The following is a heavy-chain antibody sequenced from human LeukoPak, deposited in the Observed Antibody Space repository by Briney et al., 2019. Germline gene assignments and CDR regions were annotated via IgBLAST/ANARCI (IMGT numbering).Heavy chain of an antibody. CDR1: GFTFSSYA. J-gene: IGHJ4*02. CDR3: AKAVFDSSGSFGF. D-gene: IGHD3-22*01. V-gene: IGHV3-23*01. Sequence: PGGSLRLSCAASGFTFSSYAMSWVRQAPGKGLEWVSAISGSDGGTYYADSVKGRFTISRDNSKNTLYLQMNSLRAEDTAVYYCAKAVFDSSGSFGFWGQGTLVTVSS. CDR2: ISGSDGGT.